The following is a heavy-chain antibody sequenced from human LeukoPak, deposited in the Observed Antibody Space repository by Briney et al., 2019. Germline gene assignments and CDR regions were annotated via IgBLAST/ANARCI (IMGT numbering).Heavy chain of an antibody. D-gene: IGHD6-13*01. Sequence: GGSLRLSCAASGFTFSSYAMSWIRQAPGKGLEWVSAISGSGGSTYYAASVKGRFTISRDKSKNTLYLQMNSLRAENTAVYDCTKYAAYFQHWGQGTLVTVSS. CDR3: TKYAAYFQH. CDR1: GFTFSSYA. J-gene: IGHJ1*01. CDR2: ISGSGGST. V-gene: IGHV3-23*01.